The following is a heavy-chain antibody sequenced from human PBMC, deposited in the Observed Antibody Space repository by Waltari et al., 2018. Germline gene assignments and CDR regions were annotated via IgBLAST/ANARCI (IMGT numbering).Heavy chain of an antibody. CDR1: GYTFTGYY. CDR3: ASAVVRVAFDI. CDR2: INPNSGGT. Sequence: QVQLVESGGGVVQPGGSLRLSCAASGYTFTGYYMHWVRQAPGQGLEWMGRINPNSGGTNYAQKFQGRVTMTRDTSISTAYMELSRLRSDDTAVYYCASAVVRVAFDIWGQGTMVTVSS. J-gene: IGHJ3*02. V-gene: IGHV1-2*06. D-gene: IGHD6-19*01.